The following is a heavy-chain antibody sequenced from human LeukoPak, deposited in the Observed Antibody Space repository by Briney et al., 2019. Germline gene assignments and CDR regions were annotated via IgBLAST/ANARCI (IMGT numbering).Heavy chain of an antibody. CDR2: INAGNGNT. D-gene: IGHD6-13*01. Sequence: ASVKVSCKASGYTFTSYAMHSVRQAPGQRLEWMGWINAGNGNTKYSQKFQGRVTITRDTSASTAYMELSSLRSEDTAVYYCARGGQQLANWFDPWGQGTLVTVSS. CDR1: GYTFTSYA. V-gene: IGHV1-3*01. CDR3: ARGGQQLANWFDP. J-gene: IGHJ5*02.